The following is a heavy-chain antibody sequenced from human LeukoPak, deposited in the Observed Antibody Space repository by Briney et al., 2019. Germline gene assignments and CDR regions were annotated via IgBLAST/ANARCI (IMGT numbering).Heavy chain of an antibody. CDR2: ISGSGTST. CDR3: ANEYSKGDV. Sequence: GGSLRLSCVASGFTFSNYVMNWVRQAPGKGLECVSSISGSGTSTYYADSVEGRFTSSRDNSKNTLYLQMDSLRAEDTAIYYCANEYSKGDVWGQGTTVTVSS. J-gene: IGHJ3*01. CDR1: GFTFSNYV. D-gene: IGHD4-11*01. V-gene: IGHV3-23*01.